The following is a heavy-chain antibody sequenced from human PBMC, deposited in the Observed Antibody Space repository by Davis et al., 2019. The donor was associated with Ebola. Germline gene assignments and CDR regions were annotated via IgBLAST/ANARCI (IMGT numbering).Heavy chain of an antibody. CDR2: ISYDGSNK. CDR3: AKDVVVVPAAIPGAADY. Sequence: PGGSLRLSCAASGFTFSSYAMHWVRQAPGKGLEWVAVISYDGSNKYYADSVKGRFTISRDNSKNTLYLQMNSLGAEDTAVYYCAKDVVVVPAAIPGAADYWGQGTLVTVSS. J-gene: IGHJ4*02. D-gene: IGHD2-2*02. V-gene: IGHV3-30*04. CDR1: GFTFSSYA.